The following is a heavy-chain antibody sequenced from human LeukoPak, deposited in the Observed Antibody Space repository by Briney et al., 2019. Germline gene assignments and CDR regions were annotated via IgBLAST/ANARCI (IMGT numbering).Heavy chain of an antibody. CDR3: ARGQSGSYLSPSDY. D-gene: IGHD1-26*01. V-gene: IGHV1-18*01. CDR1: GYTFTTYG. CDR2: ISAYTGNT. J-gene: IGHJ4*02. Sequence: ASVKVSCKASGYTFTTYGASWVRQAPGQGLEWMGWISAYTGNTNYAQKLQGRVTMTTDTSTSTAYMELRSLRSDDTAVYYCARGQSGSYLSPSDYWGQGTLVTVSS.